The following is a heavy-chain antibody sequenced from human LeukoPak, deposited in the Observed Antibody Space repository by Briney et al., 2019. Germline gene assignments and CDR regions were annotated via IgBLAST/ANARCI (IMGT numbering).Heavy chain of an antibody. J-gene: IGHJ6*03. V-gene: IGHV4-61*05. Sequence: SETLSLTCTVSGGSINSSSYYWGWIRQPPGKGLEWIGYIYYSGSTNYNPSLKSRVTISVDTSKNQFSLKLSSVTAADTAVYYCARVGKVGDLSPYYYYMDVWGKGTTVTISS. CDR3: ARVGKVGDLSPYYYYMDV. D-gene: IGHD3-16*01. CDR2: IYYSGST. CDR1: GGSINSSSYY.